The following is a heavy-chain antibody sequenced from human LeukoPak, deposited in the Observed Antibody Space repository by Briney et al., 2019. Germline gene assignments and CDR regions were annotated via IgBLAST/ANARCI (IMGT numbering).Heavy chain of an antibody. V-gene: IGHV3-48*03. Sequence: GGSLRLSCAASGFTFSSHEMNWFRQAPGKGLEWVSYISSSGSTIYYADSVKGRFTISRDNAKNSLYLQMNSLRAEDTAVYYCARAGRGLLDYWGQGTLVTVSS. CDR3: ARAGRGLLDY. CDR1: GFTFSSHE. J-gene: IGHJ4*02. CDR2: ISSSGSTI.